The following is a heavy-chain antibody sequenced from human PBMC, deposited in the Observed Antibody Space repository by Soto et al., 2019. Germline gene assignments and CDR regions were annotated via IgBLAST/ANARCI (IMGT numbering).Heavy chain of an antibody. D-gene: IGHD3-3*01. CDR3: AKSLEDYDFWSGTPRRNYYYGMDV. CDR1: GFTFSSYA. CDR2: ISGSGGST. J-gene: IGHJ6*02. V-gene: IGHV3-23*01. Sequence: GSLRLSCAASGFTFSSYAMSWVRQAPGKGLEWVSAISGSGGSTYYADSVKGRFTISRDNSKNTLYLQMNSLRAEDTAVYYCAKSLEDYDFWSGTPRRNYYYGMDVWGQGTTVTVSS.